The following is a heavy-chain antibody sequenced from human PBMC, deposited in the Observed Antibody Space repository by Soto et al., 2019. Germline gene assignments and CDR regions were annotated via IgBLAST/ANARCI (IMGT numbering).Heavy chain of an antibody. CDR2: ISPSDSYT. Sequence: PGDSLKISCKGSGYSFSIYCITLVLQKPGEALEWLGRISPSDSYTDYSPTFQGHVSISTDKYTNTVYLEWSSLKASDTAMYYCARRIYNGYEIFDYWGQGTRVTVSS. D-gene: IGHD5-12*01. CDR3: ARRIYNGYEIFDY. J-gene: IGHJ4*02. V-gene: IGHV5-10-1*01. CDR1: GYSFSIYC.